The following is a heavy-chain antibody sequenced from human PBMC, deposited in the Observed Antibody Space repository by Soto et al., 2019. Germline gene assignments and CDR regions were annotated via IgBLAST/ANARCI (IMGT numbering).Heavy chain of an antibody. J-gene: IGHJ6*03. CDR3: RSGRHVGEFFCYMGV. V-gene: IGHV1-69*02. D-gene: IGHD3-16*01. CDR2: IIPILGIA. Sequence: QVQLVQSGAEVKKPGSSVKVSCKASGGTFSSYTISWVRQAPGQGLEWMGRIIPILGIANYAQKFQGRVTITADKLTSTAYMELSSLRSEDTAVYYCRSGRHVGEFFCYMGVWGKGTTVTVS. CDR1: GGTFSSYT.